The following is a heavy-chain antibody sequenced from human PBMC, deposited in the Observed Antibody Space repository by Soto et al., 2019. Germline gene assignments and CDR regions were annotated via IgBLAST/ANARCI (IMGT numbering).Heavy chain of an antibody. D-gene: IGHD6-19*01. CDR3: AHIVVAGLGYYFDY. CDR1: GFSLSSTRMA. V-gene: IGHV2-5*02. Sequence: QITLKESGPTLVKPTQTLTLTCTFSGFSLSSTRMAVGWIRQPPGKALEWLALIYWDDDKRYSPFLKSRLTITNDTSQNQVVPTMSHMDPVDTARYYCAHIVVAGLGYYFDYWGQGTLVTVSS. J-gene: IGHJ4*02. CDR2: IYWDDDK.